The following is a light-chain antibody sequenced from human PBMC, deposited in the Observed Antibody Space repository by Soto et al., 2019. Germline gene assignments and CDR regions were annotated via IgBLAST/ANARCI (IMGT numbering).Light chain of an antibody. J-gene: IGLJ1*01. Sequence: QCVLTQPRSVSGSPGQSVTVSCTGTNSDVGAYNYVSWYQHHPGKAPKLMIYDVNKRPSGVPDRFSGSKSGNTASLTISGLQAEDEADYYCCSYAGAYSYFFGVGTKVTVL. CDR1: NSDVGAYNY. V-gene: IGLV2-11*01. CDR2: DVN. CDR3: CSYAGAYSYF.